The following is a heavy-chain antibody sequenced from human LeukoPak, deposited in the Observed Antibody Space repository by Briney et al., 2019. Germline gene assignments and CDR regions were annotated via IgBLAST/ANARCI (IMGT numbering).Heavy chain of an antibody. CDR2: ISWNSGSI. V-gene: IGHV3-9*01. CDR3: AKGDQLLRPARFDP. J-gene: IGHJ5*02. D-gene: IGHD2-2*01. Sequence: GGSLRLSCAASGFTFDDYAMHWVRQAPGKGLEWVSGISWNSGSIGYADSVEGRFTISRDNAKNSLYLQMNSLRAEDTALYYCAKGDQLLRPARFDPWGQGTLVTVSS. CDR1: GFTFDDYA.